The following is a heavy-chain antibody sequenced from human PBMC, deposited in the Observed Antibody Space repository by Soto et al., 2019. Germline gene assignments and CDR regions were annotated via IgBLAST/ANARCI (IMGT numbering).Heavy chain of an antibody. J-gene: IGHJ4*01. CDR1: GGSISSADHD. V-gene: IGHV4-39*01. CDR2: IFYTGNT. D-gene: IGHD3-22*01. CDR3: ARHPRTHYFDRGGYYSDY. Sequence: SETLSLTCTVSGGSISSADHDWGWIRLPPGKGLEWIGSIFYTGNTNYNPSLESRVTISIDTSKNQFSLKLSSVTAADTAVYYCARHPRTHYFDRGGYYSDYWGQGILVTVSS.